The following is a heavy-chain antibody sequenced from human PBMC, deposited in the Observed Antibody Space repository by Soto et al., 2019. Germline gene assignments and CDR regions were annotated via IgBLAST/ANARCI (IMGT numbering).Heavy chain of an antibody. CDR2: ISYDGSNK. CDR3: AKDWGVVATNYYFDY. Sequence: GGSLRLSCAASGFTFSSYGMHWVRQAPGKGLEWVAVISYDGSNKYYADSVKGRFTISRDNSKNTLYLQMNSLRAEDTAVYYCAKDWGVVATNYYFDYWGQGTLVTVSS. CDR1: GFTFSSYG. J-gene: IGHJ4*02. D-gene: IGHD5-12*01. V-gene: IGHV3-30*18.